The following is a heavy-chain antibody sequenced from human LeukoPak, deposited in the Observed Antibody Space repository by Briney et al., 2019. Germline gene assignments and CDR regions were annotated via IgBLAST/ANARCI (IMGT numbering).Heavy chain of an antibody. V-gene: IGHV3-7*01. Sequence: PGGSLRLSCAASGFTFSSYWMSWVRQAPGKGLEWVANIKQDGSEKYYVDSVKGRFTISRDNAKNSLYLQMNSLRAEDTAVYYCAREIRVAAPGDYYYGMDVWGQGTTVTVPS. CDR2: IKQDGSEK. J-gene: IGHJ6*02. CDR1: GFTFSSYW. D-gene: IGHD2-15*01. CDR3: AREIRVAAPGDYYYGMDV.